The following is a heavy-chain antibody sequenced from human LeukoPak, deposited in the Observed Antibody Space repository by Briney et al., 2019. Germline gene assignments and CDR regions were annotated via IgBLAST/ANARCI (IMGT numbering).Heavy chain of an antibody. D-gene: IGHD2-21*02. CDR1: GGSFSGYY. J-gene: IGHJ3*02. V-gene: IGHV4-34*01. CDR3: ASHCGGDCYGAFDI. Sequence: SETLSLTCAVYGGSFSGYYWSWIPQPPGKGLEWIGEINHSGSTNYNPSLKSRVTISVDTSKNQFSLKLSSVTAADTAVYYCASHCGGDCYGAFDIWGQGTMVTVSS. CDR2: INHSGST.